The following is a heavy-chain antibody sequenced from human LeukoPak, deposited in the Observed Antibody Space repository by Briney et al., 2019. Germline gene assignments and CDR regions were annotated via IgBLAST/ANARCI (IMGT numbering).Heavy chain of an antibody. CDR2: ISSSSSYI. V-gene: IGHV3-21*01. CDR1: GFTFSSYS. D-gene: IGHD6-19*01. J-gene: IGHJ4*02. CDR3: ARDPSSGWDLDY. Sequence: PGGSLRLSCAASGFTFSSYSMTWVRQAPGKGLEWVSSISSSSSYIYYADSVKGRFTISRDNAKNSLYLQMNSLRAEDTAVYYCARDPSSGWDLDYWGQGTLVTVSS.